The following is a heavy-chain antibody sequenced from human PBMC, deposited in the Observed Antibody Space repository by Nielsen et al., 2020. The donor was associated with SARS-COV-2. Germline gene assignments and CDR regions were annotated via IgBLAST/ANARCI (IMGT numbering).Heavy chain of an antibody. J-gene: IGHJ6*03. CDR2: IKSKTDGGTT. CDR3: TTDSSGWWNYYMDV. Sequence: GSLRLSCAASGFTFSNAWMSWVRQAPGKGLEWVGRIKSKTDGGTTDYAAPVKGRFTISRDDSKNTLYLQMNSLKTEDTAVYYCTTDSSGWWNYYMDVWGKGTTVTVSS. V-gene: IGHV3-15*01. D-gene: IGHD6-19*01. CDR1: GFTFSNAW.